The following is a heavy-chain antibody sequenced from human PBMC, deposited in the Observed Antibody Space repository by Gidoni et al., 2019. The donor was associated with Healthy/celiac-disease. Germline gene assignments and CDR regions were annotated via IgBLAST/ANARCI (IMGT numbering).Heavy chain of an antibody. CDR2: IYYSGST. D-gene: IGHD3-3*01. J-gene: IGHJ6*03. V-gene: IGHV4-59*01. CDR1: GGSISSYY. CDR3: ARGKEDYDFWSGYSIYYYYYMDV. Sequence: QVQLQESGPGLVKPSETLSLTCTVSGGSISSYYWSWIRQPPGKGLEWIGYIYYSGSTNYNPSLKSRVTISVDTSKNQFSLKLSSVTAADTAVYYCARGKEDYDFWSGYSIYYYYYMDVWGKGTTVTVSS.